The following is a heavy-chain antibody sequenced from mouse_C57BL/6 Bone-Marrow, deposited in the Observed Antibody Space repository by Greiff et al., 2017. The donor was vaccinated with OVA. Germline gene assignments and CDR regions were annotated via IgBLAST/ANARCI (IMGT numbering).Heavy chain of an antibody. Sequence: VQLQQSGPGLVKPSQSLSLTCSVTGYSITSGYYWNWIRQFPGNKLEWMGYISYDGSNNYNPSLKNRISITRDTSKNQFFLKLNSVTTEDTATYYCASGGDGYYYAMDYWGQGTSVTVSS. CDR2: ISYDGSN. CDR1: GYSITSGYY. CDR3: ASGGDGYYYAMDY. D-gene: IGHD2-3*01. J-gene: IGHJ4*01. V-gene: IGHV3-6*01.